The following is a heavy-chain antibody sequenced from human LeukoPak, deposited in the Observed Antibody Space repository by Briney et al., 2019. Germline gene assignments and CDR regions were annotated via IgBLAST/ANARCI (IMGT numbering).Heavy chain of an antibody. CDR2: IYHSGRT. CDR1: GYSISGDYY. CDR3: ARDETSTQMDV. J-gene: IGHJ6*02. D-gene: IGHD2/OR15-2a*01. Sequence: SETLSLTCTVTGYSISGDYYWAWIRQPPGKGLEWIGSIYHSGRTYYNPSLKSRVTISVDTSKNQFSLKLSSVTAADTAVYYCARDETSTQMDVWGQGTTVTVSS. V-gene: IGHV4-38-2*02.